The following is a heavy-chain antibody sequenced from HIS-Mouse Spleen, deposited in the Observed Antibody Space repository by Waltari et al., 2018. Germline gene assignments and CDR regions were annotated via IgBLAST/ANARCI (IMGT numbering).Heavy chain of an antibody. V-gene: IGHV4-39*07. CDR3: ARSIPSSSPTY. CDR1: GGSISSSSYY. D-gene: IGHD6-6*01. J-gene: IGHJ4*02. Sequence: QLQLQESGPGLGKPSETLSLTCPVSGGSISSSSYYWGWIRQPPGKGLEWIGSIYYSGSTYYNPSLKSRVTISVDTSKNQFSLKLSSVTAADTAVYYCARSIPSSSPTYWGQGTLVTVSS. CDR2: IYYSGST.